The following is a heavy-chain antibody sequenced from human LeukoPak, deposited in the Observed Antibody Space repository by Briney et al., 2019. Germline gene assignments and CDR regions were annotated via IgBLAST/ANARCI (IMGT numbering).Heavy chain of an antibody. D-gene: IGHD4-11*01. CDR2: IKQDGSEK. CDR3: ARVQGHTLHYGMDV. Sequence: GGSLRLSCAASGFTFSSYWMSWVRQAPGKGLEWVANIKQDGSEKYYVDSVKGRFTISRDNAKNSLYLQMNSLRAEDTAVYYCARVQGHTLHYGMDVWGQGTTVAVSS. V-gene: IGHV3-7*01. CDR1: GFTFSSYW. J-gene: IGHJ6*02.